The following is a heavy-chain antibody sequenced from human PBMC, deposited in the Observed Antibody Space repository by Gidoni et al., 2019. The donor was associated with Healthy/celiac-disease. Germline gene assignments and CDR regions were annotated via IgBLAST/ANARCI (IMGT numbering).Heavy chain of an antibody. CDR3: ARSKVQKTYFDY. Sequence: QVQLVESGGGVVQPGRSLRLSCAASGFTFSSYGMPWVRQAPGKGLEWVAVISYYGSNKYYADSVKGRFTISRDNSKNTLYLQMNSLRAEDTAVYYCARSKVQKTYFDYWGQGTLVTVSS. V-gene: IGHV3-30*03. CDR1: GFTFSSYG. J-gene: IGHJ4*02. CDR2: ISYYGSNK. D-gene: IGHD1-1*01.